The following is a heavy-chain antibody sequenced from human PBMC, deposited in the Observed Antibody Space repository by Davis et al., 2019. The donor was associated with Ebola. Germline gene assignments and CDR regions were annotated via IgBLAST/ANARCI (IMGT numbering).Heavy chain of an antibody. CDR1: GFTFSSFA. D-gene: IGHD1-26*01. CDR3: AKVDASGSYYGY. Sequence: GESLKISCAASGFTFSSFAMSWVRQAPGKGLEWVSAISNSGVRTYYADSVKGRFTISRDNSKNTLYLQMNSLRAEDTAVYYCAKVDASGSYYGYWGQGTLVTVSS. J-gene: IGHJ4*02. CDR2: ISNSGVRT. V-gene: IGHV3-23*01.